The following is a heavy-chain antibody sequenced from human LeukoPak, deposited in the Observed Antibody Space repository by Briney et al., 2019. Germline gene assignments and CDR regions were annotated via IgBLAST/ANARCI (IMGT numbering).Heavy chain of an antibody. CDR1: GFTFSTYD. J-gene: IGHJ4*02. Sequence: GGSLRLSCSASGFTFSTYDMNWVRQAPGKGLEWVSYISSDSRTIYYADSVKGRFTISRDNAKNSLYLQMKSLRDEDTAVYYCARYGSGTSYITNYFDYLGQGTLVTVSS. V-gene: IGHV3-48*02. D-gene: IGHD3-10*01. CDR3: ARYGSGTSYITNYFDY. CDR2: ISSDSRTI.